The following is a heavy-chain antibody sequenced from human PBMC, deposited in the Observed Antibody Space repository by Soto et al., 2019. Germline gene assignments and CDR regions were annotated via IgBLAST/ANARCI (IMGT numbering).Heavy chain of an antibody. D-gene: IGHD6-19*01. J-gene: IGHJ4*02. V-gene: IGHV4-4*02. CDR3: ATRPGIAVALPDD. CDR1: GGSISSSHW. CDR2: IYHSGST. Sequence: PXESLSLPCAVSGGSISSSHWWSWVRQPPGKGLEWIGEIYHSGSTNYNPSLKGRVTISVDKSKNQFSLKLSSVTAADTAVYYCATRPGIAVALPDDWGQGTLVTVSS.